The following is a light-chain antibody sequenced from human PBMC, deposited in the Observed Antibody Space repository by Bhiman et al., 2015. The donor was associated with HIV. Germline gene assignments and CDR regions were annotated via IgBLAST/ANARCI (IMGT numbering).Light chain of an antibody. Sequence: QSALTQPASVSGSPGQSITLSCTGTSSDIGGFNYVSWYQQHPGKAPQLMIFDVNKRPSGVSNRFSGSKSGNTASLSISGLQAEDEADYYCTSLTSSLTYVFGTGTNVTVL. CDR3: TSLTSSLTYV. CDR1: SSDIGGFNY. CDR2: DVN. J-gene: IGLJ1*01. V-gene: IGLV2-14*03.